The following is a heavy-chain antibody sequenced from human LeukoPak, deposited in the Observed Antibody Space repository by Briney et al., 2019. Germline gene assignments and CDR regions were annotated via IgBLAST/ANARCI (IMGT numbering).Heavy chain of an antibody. Sequence: GSLRLSCAASGFTLSDYYMSWIRQAPGKGLEWVSYISSSGSTIYYADSVKGRFTISRDNAKNSLYLQMNSLRAEDTAVYYCARVNEYSSSSPLDYWGQGTLVTVSS. CDR1: GFTLSDYY. J-gene: IGHJ4*02. D-gene: IGHD6-6*01. V-gene: IGHV3-11*01. CDR3: ARVNEYSSSSPLDY. CDR2: ISSSGSTI.